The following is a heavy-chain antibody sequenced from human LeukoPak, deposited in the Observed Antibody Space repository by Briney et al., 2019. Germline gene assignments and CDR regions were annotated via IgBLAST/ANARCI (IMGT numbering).Heavy chain of an antibody. Sequence: PGGSLRLSCAASGFTFSSYSMNWVRQAPGKGLEWVSYISSSSSTINYADSVKGRFTISRDNAKNSLYLQMNSLRDEDTAVYYCARAPLWFGELLDFDYWGQGTLVTVSS. CDR3: ARAPLWFGELLDFDY. CDR2: ISSSSSTI. CDR1: GFTFSSYS. J-gene: IGHJ4*02. D-gene: IGHD3-10*01. V-gene: IGHV3-48*02.